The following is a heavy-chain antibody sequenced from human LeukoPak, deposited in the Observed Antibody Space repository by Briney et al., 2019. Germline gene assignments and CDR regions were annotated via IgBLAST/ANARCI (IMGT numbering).Heavy chain of an antibody. J-gene: IGHJ6*03. D-gene: IGHD5-18*01. CDR2: IMPIFVTA. V-gene: IGHV1-69*05. Sequence: SVKVSCKASGCTFSSYAISWVRQAPGQGLEWMGRIMPIFVTANYAQKFQCRVTITTDESTSTAYMAMSSLSSADTALHYCARDTALVRSRYMDVWGKGTTVTVSS. CDR3: ARDTALVRSRYMDV. CDR1: GCTFSSYA.